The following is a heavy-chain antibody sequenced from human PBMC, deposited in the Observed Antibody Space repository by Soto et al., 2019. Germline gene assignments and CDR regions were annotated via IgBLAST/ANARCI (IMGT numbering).Heavy chain of an antibody. Sequence: LSLPCTVSGGSISSSSYYWGWIRQPPGKGLEWIGSIYYSGSTYYNPSLKSRVTISVDTSKNQFSLKLSSVTAADTAVYYCARYGDYVFDYWGQGTLVTVSS. CDR2: IYYSGST. CDR1: GGSISSSSYY. V-gene: IGHV4-39*01. J-gene: IGHJ4*02. D-gene: IGHD4-17*01. CDR3: ARYGDYVFDY.